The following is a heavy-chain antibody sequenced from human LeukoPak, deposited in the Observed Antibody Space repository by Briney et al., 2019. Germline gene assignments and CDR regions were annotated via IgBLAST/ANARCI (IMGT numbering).Heavy chain of an antibody. CDR1: GYTFTSYD. J-gene: IGHJ4*02. CDR2: MNPNSGNT. Sequence: GASVKVSCKASGYTFTSYDINWVRQATGQGLEWMGCMNPNSGNTGYAQKFQGRVTMTRNTSISTAYMELSSLRSEDTAVYYCATTYSGYCSSTSCFDYWGQGTLVTVSS. V-gene: IGHV1-8*01. D-gene: IGHD2-2*01. CDR3: ATTYSGYCSSTSCFDY.